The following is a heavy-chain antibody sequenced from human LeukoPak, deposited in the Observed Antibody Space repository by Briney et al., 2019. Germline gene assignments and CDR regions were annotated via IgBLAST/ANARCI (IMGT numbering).Heavy chain of an antibody. J-gene: IGHJ4*02. CDR1: GGSLSSYY. CDR2: IYYSGST. D-gene: IGHD3-22*01. V-gene: IGHV4-59*08. CDR3: ARYYDSSGYLDY. Sequence: PSETLSLTCTVSGGSLSSYYWSWLRQPPGKGLEWIGYIYYSGSTNYNPSLKSRVTISVDTSKNQFSLKLSSVTAADTAVYYCARYYDSSGYLDYWGQGTLVTVSS.